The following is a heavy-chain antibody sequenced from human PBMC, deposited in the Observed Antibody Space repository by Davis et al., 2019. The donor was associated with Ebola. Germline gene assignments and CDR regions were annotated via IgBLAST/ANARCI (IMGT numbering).Heavy chain of an antibody. Sequence: PGGSLRLSCAASGFTFINAWMSWVRQAPGKGLEWVGRIKTKTAGGTTDYAAPVKDRFTISRDDSKTTLYLQMNSLRADDTAVYFCAKEYTVGYFDLWGRGTLVTVSS. CDR2: IKTKTAGGTT. V-gene: IGHV3-15*01. CDR3: AKEYTVGYFDL. CDR1: GFTFINAW. J-gene: IGHJ2*01. D-gene: IGHD4-23*01.